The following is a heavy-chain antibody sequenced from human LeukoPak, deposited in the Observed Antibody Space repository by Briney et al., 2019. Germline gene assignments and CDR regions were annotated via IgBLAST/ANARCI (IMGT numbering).Heavy chain of an antibody. CDR3: TTDAGHIVGATTTEYFQH. CDR1: GLTFSTYA. D-gene: IGHD1-26*01. V-gene: IGHV3-23*01. J-gene: IGHJ1*01. CDR2: IGGSGGST. Sequence: PGGSLRLSCAASGLTFSTYAMSWVRQAPGKGLEWVSAIGGSGGSTYYADSVKGRFTISRDNSKNTLYLQMNSLKTEDTTVYYCTTDAGHIVGATTTEYFQHWGQGTLVTVSS.